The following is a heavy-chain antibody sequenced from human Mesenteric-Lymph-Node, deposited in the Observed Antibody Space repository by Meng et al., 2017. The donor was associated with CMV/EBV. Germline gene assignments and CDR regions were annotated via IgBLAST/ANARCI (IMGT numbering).Heavy chain of an antibody. J-gene: IGHJ4*02. V-gene: IGHV2-5*04. CDR2: IYWNDEE. CDR1: GFSLSTSPMG. CDR3: VRRTKYTNSARESCFDY. D-gene: IGHD1-1*01. Sequence: SGPTLVKPTQTLTLTCNFSGFSLSTSPMGVGWIRQPPGKALEWLAFIYWNDEERYSPSLKSRLTLTKDTSKKQVVLSMTNMDPVDTGTYYCVRRTKYTNSARESCFDYWGQGTLVTVSS.